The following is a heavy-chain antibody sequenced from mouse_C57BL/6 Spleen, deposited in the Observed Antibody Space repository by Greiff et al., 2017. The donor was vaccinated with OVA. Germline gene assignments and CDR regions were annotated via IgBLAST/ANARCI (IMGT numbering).Heavy chain of an antibody. CDR1: GYTFTEYT. V-gene: IGHV1-62-2*01. J-gene: IGHJ4*01. CDR2: FYPGSGSI. Sequence: QVQLQQSGAELVKPGASVKLSCKASGYTFTEYTIHWVKQRSGQGLEWIGWFYPGSGSIKYNEKFKDKATLTADKSSSTVSMERSRLTSEDSAVYCCARREKDYYAMDYWGQGTSVTVSS. CDR3: ARREKDYYAMDY.